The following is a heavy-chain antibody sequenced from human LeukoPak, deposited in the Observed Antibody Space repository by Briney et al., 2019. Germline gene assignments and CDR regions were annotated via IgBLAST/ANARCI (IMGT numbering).Heavy chain of an antibody. CDR1: GGSISSYY. V-gene: IGHV4-59*08. D-gene: IGHD2-8*02. CDR3: AGHHPRNTVDF. J-gene: IGHJ4*02. CDR2: ISDIGSI. Sequence: SETLSLTCTVSGGSISSYYWSWIRQPPGKGLEWIAHISDIGSINYNPSLKSRVTISLETSKNQFSLKLSSVTAADTAVYYCAGHHPRNTVDFWGQGTLVTVSS.